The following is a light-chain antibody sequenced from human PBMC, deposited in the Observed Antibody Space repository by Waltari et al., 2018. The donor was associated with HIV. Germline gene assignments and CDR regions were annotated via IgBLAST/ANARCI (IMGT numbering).Light chain of an antibody. Sequence: QTVVTQDPSLTVSPGETVTPTRGPNIRKVTSGTHPYWLQRKPGQSPQTLIYDTTNKHSWIPARFSGSLLGGKAALTLSGAQPEDEAYYYCLLSSGGTWLFGGGTKLTVL. CDR1: IRKVTSGTH. CDR2: DTT. J-gene: IGLJ2*01. CDR3: LLSSGGTWL. V-gene: IGLV7-46*01.